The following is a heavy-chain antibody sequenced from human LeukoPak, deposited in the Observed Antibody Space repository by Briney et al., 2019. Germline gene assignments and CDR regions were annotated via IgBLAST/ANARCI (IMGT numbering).Heavy chain of an antibody. CDR3: AKDRGSGTLDYYYGMDV. V-gene: IGHV3-23*01. CDR2: ISGSGGST. CDR1: GLTFSSYA. J-gene: IGHJ6*02. Sequence: PGGSLRLSCAASGLTFSSYAMSWVRQAPGKGLEWVSAISGSGGSTYYADSVKGRFAISRDNSKNTLYLQMNSLSAEDTAVYYCAKDRGSGTLDYYYGMDVWGQGTTVTVSS. D-gene: IGHD2-15*01.